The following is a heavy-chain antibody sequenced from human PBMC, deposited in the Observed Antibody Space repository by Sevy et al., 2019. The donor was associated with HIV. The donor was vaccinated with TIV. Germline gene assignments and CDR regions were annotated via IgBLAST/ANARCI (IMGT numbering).Heavy chain of an antibody. Sequence: GGSLRLSCAASGLNFDDYDMSWVRQAPGKGLEWVSAINWNGVGTSYADSVKGRFTISRDNAKNSLYVQMNSLRAEDTAWYYCARERSCGGDCYYFDYWGQGTLVTVSS. D-gene: IGHD2-21*02. J-gene: IGHJ4*02. CDR1: GLNFDDYD. V-gene: IGHV3-20*04. CDR3: ARERSCGGDCYYFDY. CDR2: INWNGVGT.